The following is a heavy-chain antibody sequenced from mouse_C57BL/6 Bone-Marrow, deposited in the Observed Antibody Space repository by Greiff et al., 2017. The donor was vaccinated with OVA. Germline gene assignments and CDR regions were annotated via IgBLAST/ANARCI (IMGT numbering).Heavy chain of an antibody. CDR3: TLRGSSYGYAMDY. J-gene: IGHJ4*01. CDR2: IYPGNSDT. V-gene: IGHV1-5*01. D-gene: IGHD1-1*01. Sequence: EVQLQQSGTVLARPGASVKMSCKTSGYTFTSYWMHWVKQRPGQGLEWIGAIYPGNSDTSYNQKFKGKAKLTAVTSASTAYMELSSLTNEDSAVSYCTLRGSSYGYAMDYWGQGTSVTVSS. CDR1: GYTFTSYW.